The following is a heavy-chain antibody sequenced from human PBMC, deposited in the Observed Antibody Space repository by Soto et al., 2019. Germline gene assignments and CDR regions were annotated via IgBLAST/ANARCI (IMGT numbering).Heavy chain of an antibody. D-gene: IGHD3-10*01. Sequence: GESLKISCKGSGYSFTSNWIGWVRQMPGKGLEWMGIIYPGDSDTRYSPSFQGQVTISADKSISTAYLQWSSLKASDTAMYYCARRAGSYPYYYGMDVWGQGTTVTVSS. CDR1: GYSFTSNW. V-gene: IGHV5-51*01. CDR2: IYPGDSDT. CDR3: ARRAGSYPYYYGMDV. J-gene: IGHJ6*02.